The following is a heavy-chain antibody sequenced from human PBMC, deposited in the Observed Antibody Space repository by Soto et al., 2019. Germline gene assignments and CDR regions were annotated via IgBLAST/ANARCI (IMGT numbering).Heavy chain of an antibody. CDR3: ARDTDDFTTGAHDL. CDR2: IIPHSGET. D-gene: IGHD1-26*01. V-gene: IGHV1-2*02. J-gene: IGHJ5*02. Sequence: QVQLVQSGAEVTRPGASVKVSCKASGYSFTGYYMHWVRQAPGQGLEWMGWIIPHSGETNYAQKFQASVTLTRDASISTAYMQLSGLTSDDTAVYYCARDTDDFTTGAHDLGGQGTLVTVSS. CDR1: GYSFTGYY.